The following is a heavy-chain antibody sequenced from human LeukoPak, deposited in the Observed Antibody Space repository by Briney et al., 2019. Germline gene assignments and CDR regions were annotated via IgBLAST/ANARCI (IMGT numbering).Heavy chain of an antibody. D-gene: IGHD3-22*01. V-gene: IGHV3-7*01. CDR1: GFTFTKYW. J-gene: IGHJ3*02. Sequence: PGDSLRLSCAASGFTFTKYWMTWVRQAPGKGLEWVGNIKPDGSDKYYVDSMKGRFTISRDNAKNSLYLQMNSLRAEDTAVYYCARDLGGYYPANDAFDIWGQGTMVTVSS. CDR3: ARDLGGYYPANDAFDI. CDR2: IKPDGSDK.